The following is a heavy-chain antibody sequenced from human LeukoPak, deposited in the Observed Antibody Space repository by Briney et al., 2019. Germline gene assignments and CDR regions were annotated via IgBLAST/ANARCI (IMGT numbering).Heavy chain of an antibody. D-gene: IGHD1-1*01. CDR3: ARGDTDVQLERRYYYGMDV. V-gene: IGHV1-69*06. CDR2: IIPIFGTA. CDR1: GGTFSSYA. Sequence: ASVKVSCKASGGTFSSYAISWVRQAPGQGLEWMGGIIPIFGTANYAQKFQGRVTITADKSTSTAYMELSSLRSEDTAVYYCARGDTDVQLERRYYYGMDVWDKGTTVTVSS. J-gene: IGHJ6*04.